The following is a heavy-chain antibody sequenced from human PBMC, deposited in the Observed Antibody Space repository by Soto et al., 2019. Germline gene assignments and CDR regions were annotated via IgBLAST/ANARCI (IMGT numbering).Heavy chain of an antibody. CDR1: GVTFNFYS. D-gene: IGHD3-10*01. CDR3: ASSYGSGYRAFDY. J-gene: IGHJ4*02. CDR2: VNPIVSMS. V-gene: IGHV1-69*02. Sequence: QVQLVQSGAEVKRPGSSVKVSCKASGVTFNFYSINWVRQAPGLGLEWMGRVNPIVSMSNYAQKFQGRVTMTADKSTSTAYMELSRLRSEDTAIYYCASSYGSGYRAFDYWGQGALVTVSS.